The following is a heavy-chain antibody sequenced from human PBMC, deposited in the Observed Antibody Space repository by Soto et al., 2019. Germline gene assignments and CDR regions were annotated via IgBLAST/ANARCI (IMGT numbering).Heavy chain of an antibody. V-gene: IGHV2-5*02. D-gene: IGHD6-19*01. J-gene: IGHJ4*02. CDR1: GFSLSTSGEG. Sequence: QITLTESGPTLVKPTQTLTLTCTFSGFSLSTSGEGVGWIRQPPGKAPEWLALIYWDDDKRYSPPLKNRLTISRDTSKSQVFLTMTNMDPVDTGTYFCAHRKKTITVATYFDSWGQGSLVTVSS. CDR3: AHRKKTITVATYFDS. CDR2: IYWDDDK.